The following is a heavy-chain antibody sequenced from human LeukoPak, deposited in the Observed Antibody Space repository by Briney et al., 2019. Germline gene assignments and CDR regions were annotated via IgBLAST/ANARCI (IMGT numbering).Heavy chain of an antibody. CDR1: GFTFSSYS. V-gene: IGHV3-21*01. D-gene: IGHD2-15*01. Sequence: GRSLRLSCAASGFTFSSYSMNWVRQAAGKGLECVSSISSSSSYIYYADSVKGRFTISRDNAKNSLYLQMNSLRAEDTAVYYCARVWEYCSGGSCYENYYGMDVWGKGTTVTVSS. J-gene: IGHJ6*04. CDR2: ISSSSSYI. CDR3: ARVWEYCSGGSCYENYYGMDV.